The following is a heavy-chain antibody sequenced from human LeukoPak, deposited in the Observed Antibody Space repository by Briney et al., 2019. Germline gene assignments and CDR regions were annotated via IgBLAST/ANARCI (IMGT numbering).Heavy chain of an antibody. CDR2: IIPIFGTA. D-gene: IGHD6-19*01. CDR3: ARGTWEQWLAPSYYYYYYMDV. J-gene: IGHJ6*03. V-gene: IGHV1-69*13. Sequence: SVKVSCKASGGTFSSYAISWVRQAPGQGLEWMGGIIPIFGTANYAQKFQGRVTITADESTSTAYMELSSLRSEDTAVYYCARGTWEQWLAPSYYYYYYMDVWGKGTTVAISS. CDR1: GGTFSSYA.